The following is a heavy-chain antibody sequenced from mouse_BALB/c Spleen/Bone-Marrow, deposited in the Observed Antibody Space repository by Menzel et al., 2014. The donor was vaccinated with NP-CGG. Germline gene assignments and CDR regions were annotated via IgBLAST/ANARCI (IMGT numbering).Heavy chain of an antibody. V-gene: IGHV1S81*02. CDR3: TRSKYGYWYFDV. J-gene: IGHJ1*01. CDR2: INPSNGGT. D-gene: IGHD5-1-1*01. Sequence: QVQLQQSGAELVKPGASVKLSCKASGYSFTNYYMYWVKRRPGQGLEWIGEINPSNGGTNFNEKFKNKATLTVDKSSSTTYMQLSSLTSEDSAVYYCTRSKYGYWYFDVWGAGTTVTVSS. CDR1: GYSFTNYY.